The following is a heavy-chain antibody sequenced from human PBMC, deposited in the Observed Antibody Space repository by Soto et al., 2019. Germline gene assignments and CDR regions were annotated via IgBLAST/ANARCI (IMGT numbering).Heavy chain of an antibody. CDR3: ARVAAGNGYFDC. J-gene: IGHJ4*02. V-gene: IGHV3-72*01. CDR2: SRNKADSYTT. Sequence: EVHLVESGGGLVQPGGSLRLSCAVSGFTFGDYYMDWVRQAPGKGLEWVGRSRNKADSYTTEYAASVKGRFTISGDDSRNSLYLQMNSLKTEDTAVYYCARVAAGNGYFDCWGQGTLVTVSS. CDR1: GFTFGDYY. D-gene: IGHD6-25*01.